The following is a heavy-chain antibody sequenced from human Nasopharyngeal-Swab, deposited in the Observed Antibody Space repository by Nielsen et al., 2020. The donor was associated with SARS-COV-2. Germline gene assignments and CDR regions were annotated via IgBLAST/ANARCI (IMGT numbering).Heavy chain of an antibody. J-gene: IGHJ4*02. D-gene: IGHD3-22*01. CDR2: FDPEDGET. CDR3: ATTRYYYDSSGYYSFDY. Sequence: WVRQAPGQGLEWMGGFDPEDGETIYAQKFQGRVTMTEDTSTDTAYMELSSLRSEDTAVYYCATTRYYYDSSGYYSFDYWGQGTLVTVSS. V-gene: IGHV1-24*01.